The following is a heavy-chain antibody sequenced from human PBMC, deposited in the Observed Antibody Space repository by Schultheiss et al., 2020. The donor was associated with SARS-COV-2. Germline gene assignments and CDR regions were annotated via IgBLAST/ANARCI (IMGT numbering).Heavy chain of an antibody. CDR2: INHSGST. CDR1: GYSISSGYY. J-gene: IGHJ4*02. CDR3: ARSQSIAARPFDY. V-gene: IGHV4-38-2*01. D-gene: IGHD6-6*01. Sequence: SETLSLTCAVSGYSISSGYYWGWIRQPPGKGLEWIGEINHSGSTNYNPSLKSRVTISVDTSKNQFSLKLSSVTAADTAVYYCARSQSIAARPFDYWGQGTLVTVSS.